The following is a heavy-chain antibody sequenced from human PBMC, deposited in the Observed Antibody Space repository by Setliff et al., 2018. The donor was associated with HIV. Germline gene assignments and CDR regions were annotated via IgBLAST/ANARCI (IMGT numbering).Heavy chain of an antibody. CDR3: AKSSPSIGYISDH. D-gene: IGHD5-12*01. V-gene: IGHV4-39*07. CDR1: GGSASNSRYY. Sequence: SETLSPTCTVSGGSASNSRYYWAWIRQPPGKGLEYIGSIHYNERTYYNPSLKSRVTISTDTSKNQFSLNVRSVTAADAAVYCCAKSSPSIGYISDHWGQGTLVTVSS. CDR2: IHYNERT. J-gene: IGHJ4*02.